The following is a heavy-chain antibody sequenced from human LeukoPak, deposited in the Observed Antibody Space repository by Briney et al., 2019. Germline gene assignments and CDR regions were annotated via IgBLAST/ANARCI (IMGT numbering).Heavy chain of an antibody. CDR3: ARDLPYSSSDRTPFDY. Sequence: ASVTVSCKASGYTFTSYGISWVRQAPGHGLEWMGWISAYNGNTNHAQKFQGRVTMTTDTSTSTAYMELRSLRSDDTAVYYCARDLPYSSSDRTPFDYWGQGTLVTVSS. D-gene: IGHD6-6*01. CDR1: GYTFTSYG. CDR2: ISAYNGNT. V-gene: IGHV1-18*01. J-gene: IGHJ4*02.